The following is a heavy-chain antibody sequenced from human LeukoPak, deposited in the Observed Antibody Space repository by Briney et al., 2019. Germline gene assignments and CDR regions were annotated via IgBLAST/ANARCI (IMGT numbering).Heavy chain of an antibody. CDR1: GFTVSTNY. CDR3: ARDGVGASHDY. J-gene: IGHJ4*02. V-gene: IGHV3-66*01. D-gene: IGHD1-26*01. Sequence: PGGSLRLSCAASGFTVSTNYMSWVRQAPGKGLEWVSVIYSGDTTFYADSVRGKFTISRDNSKNTLYLQMNSLRAEDTAVYFCARDGVGASHDYWGQGTLVTVSS. CDR2: IYSGDTT.